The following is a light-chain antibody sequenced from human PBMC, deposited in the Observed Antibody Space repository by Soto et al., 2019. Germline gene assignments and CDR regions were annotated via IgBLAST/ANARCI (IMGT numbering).Light chain of an antibody. V-gene: IGKV1-5*03. Sequence: IQRTQSASTMSASVGDRVTITCRASQSISSWLAWYQQKPGKAPKVLIYKASTLKSGVPSRFSGSGSGTEFTLTISGLKNDDFATYYCQHYNSYSEAFGQGTKVDIK. CDR1: QSISSW. CDR2: KAS. CDR3: QHYNSYSEA. J-gene: IGKJ1*01.